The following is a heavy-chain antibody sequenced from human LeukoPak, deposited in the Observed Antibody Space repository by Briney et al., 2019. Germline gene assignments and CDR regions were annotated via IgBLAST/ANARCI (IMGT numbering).Heavy chain of an antibody. J-gene: IGHJ5*02. D-gene: IGHD1-26*01. Sequence: SETLSLTCTVSGGSMSGYYWTWIRLPAGKGLEWIGRIHSSGATNSDPSLRSRVTMSIDTSKNHFSLNLRSVTAADTAVYYCARGGRYYDLFDPWGRGTLVTVSS. CDR1: GGSMSGYY. CDR2: IHSSGAT. V-gene: IGHV4-4*07. CDR3: ARGGRYYDLFDP.